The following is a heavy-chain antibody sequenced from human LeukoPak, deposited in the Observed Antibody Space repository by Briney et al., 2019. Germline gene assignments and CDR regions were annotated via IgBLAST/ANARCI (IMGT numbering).Heavy chain of an antibody. Sequence: SQTLSLTCTVSGGSISSGGYYWSWIRQHPGKGLEWIGYIYYSGSTYYNPSLKSRVTISVDTSKNRFSLKLSPVTAADTAVYYCARSRYGSGSYSYPDYWGQGTLVTVSS. J-gene: IGHJ4*02. CDR2: IYYSGST. D-gene: IGHD3-10*01. CDR3: ARSRYGSGSYSYPDY. CDR1: GGSISSGGYY. V-gene: IGHV4-31*03.